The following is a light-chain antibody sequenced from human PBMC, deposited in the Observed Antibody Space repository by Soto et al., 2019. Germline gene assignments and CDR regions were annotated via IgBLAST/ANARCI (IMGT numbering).Light chain of an antibody. CDR1: NIGSKN. Sequence: SYELTQPLSVSVALGQTARITCGGNNIGSKNVHWYQQKAGQAPVLVIYRDTNRPSGIPERFSGSNSGNTATLTISSAQAGDEADYCCQVWDSTTVVFGGGTKVTVL. V-gene: IGLV3-9*01. J-gene: IGLJ2*01. CDR2: RDT. CDR3: QVWDSTTVV.